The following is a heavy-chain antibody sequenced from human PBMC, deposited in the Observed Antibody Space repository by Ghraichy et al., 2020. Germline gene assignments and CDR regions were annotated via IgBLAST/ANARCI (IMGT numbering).Heavy chain of an antibody. J-gene: IGHJ4*02. CDR3: ARAGKLRWVDY. V-gene: IGHV4-34*01. D-gene: IGHD5-24*01. Sequence: SQTLSLTCAVYGGSFSGYYWSWIRQPPGKGLEWIGEINHSGSTNYNPSLKSRVTISVDTSKNQFSLKLSSVTAADTAVYYCARAGKLRWVDYWGQGTLVTVSS. CDR2: INHSGST. CDR1: GGSFSGYY.